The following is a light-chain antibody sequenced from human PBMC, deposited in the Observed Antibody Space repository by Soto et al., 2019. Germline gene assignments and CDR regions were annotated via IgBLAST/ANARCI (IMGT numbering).Light chain of an antibody. CDR3: SSYAGSNNVV. J-gene: IGLJ2*01. CDR2: EVS. Sequence: QSALTQPPSASGSPGQSVTISCTGTSSDVGGYNYVSWYQQHPGKAPKFMIYEVSKRPSGVPDRFSGSKSGNTASLTASGLQAEDEADYYCSSYAGSNNVVFGGGTKLTVL. CDR1: SSDVGGYNY. V-gene: IGLV2-8*01.